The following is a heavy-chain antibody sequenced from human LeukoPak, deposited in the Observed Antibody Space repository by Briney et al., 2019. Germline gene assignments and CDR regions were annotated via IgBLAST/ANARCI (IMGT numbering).Heavy chain of an antibody. J-gene: IGHJ4*02. CDR2: ISGSGGGP. Sequence: GGSLRLSCTASGFTFSKYAMSWVRQAPGKGLAWVSGISGSGGGPYYADSVKGRFTISRENSKNTLYLQMNSLRADDSAVYYCARDRDGTGNYPLDYWGQGTLVIVSS. V-gene: IGHV3-23*01. CDR1: GFTFSKYA. D-gene: IGHD3-10*01. CDR3: ARDRDGTGNYPLDY.